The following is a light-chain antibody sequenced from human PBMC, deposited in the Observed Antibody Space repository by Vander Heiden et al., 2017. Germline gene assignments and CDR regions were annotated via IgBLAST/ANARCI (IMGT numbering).Light chain of an antibody. CDR1: SSDVGGYNY. CDR3: NSYTSSRTRV. V-gene: IGLV2-14*01. Sequence: SALTQPASVSGSPGQSITISCTGTSSDVGGYNYVSWYQQHPGKAPKLMIYEVSNRPSGVSNRFSGSKSGNTASLTISGLQPEDEADYYCNSYTSSRTRVFGTGTKVTVL. CDR2: EVS. J-gene: IGLJ1*01.